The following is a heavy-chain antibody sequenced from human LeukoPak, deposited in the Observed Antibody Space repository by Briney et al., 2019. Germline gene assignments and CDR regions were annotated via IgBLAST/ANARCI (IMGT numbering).Heavy chain of an antibody. CDR2: ISSSGSTI. V-gene: IGHV3-11*01. D-gene: IGHD3-10*01. J-gene: IGHJ5*02. CDR3: ARIVFEVPSWFDP. CDR1: GFTFSDYY. Sequence: PGGSLRLSCAASGFTFSDYYMSWIRQAPGKGLEWVSYISSSGSTIYYADSVKGRFTISRDNAKNSLYLQMNSLRAEDTAVYYCARIVFEVPSWFDPWGQGTLVTVSS.